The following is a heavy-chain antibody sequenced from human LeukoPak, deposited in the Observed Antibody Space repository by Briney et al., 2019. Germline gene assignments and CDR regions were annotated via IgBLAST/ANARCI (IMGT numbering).Heavy chain of an antibody. CDR2: IKQDGSEK. J-gene: IGHJ4*02. V-gene: IGHV3-7*01. CDR1: GFTFRNYW. CDR3: AKDQGMLVEGFDY. Sequence: GGSLRLSCAASGFTFRNYWMAWVRQAPGKGLEWVATIKQDGSEKYYVDSVKGRFTISRDNARNSLYLQMSSLRAEDTAVYYCAKDQGMLVEGFDYWGQGTLVTVSS. D-gene: IGHD6-13*01.